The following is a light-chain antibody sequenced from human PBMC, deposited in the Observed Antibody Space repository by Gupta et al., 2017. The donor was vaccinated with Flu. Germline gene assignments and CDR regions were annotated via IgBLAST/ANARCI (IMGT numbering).Light chain of an antibody. CDR2: EDS. Sequence: SYVLTQPPSVSVAPGQTARINCGGENIGSKSVHWYKKKPGQDPVLVVHEDSDRHSGIPERGSGSNSGNTETINIIGVEAGDESYFVCQVWDSSDLFVFGGGTKVTVL. CDR1: NIGSKS. J-gene: IGLJ1*01. CDR3: QVWDSSDLFV. V-gene: IGLV3-21*02.